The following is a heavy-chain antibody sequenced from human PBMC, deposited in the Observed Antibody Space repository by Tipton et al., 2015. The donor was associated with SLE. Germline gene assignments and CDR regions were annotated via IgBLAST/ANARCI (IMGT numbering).Heavy chain of an antibody. CDR1: GFTFSNYA. CDR2: IYAGTSST. V-gene: IGHV3-23*03. J-gene: IGHJ4*02. CDR3: ARDLTGSGYYGFDY. D-gene: IGHD5-12*01. Sequence: SLRLSCSASGFTFSNYAMSWVRQAPGKGLEWVSVIYAGTSSTYYADSVRGRFTISRDNSRNTVYLQMNSLRAEDTAVYYCARDLTGSGYYGFDYWGQGTLVTVSS.